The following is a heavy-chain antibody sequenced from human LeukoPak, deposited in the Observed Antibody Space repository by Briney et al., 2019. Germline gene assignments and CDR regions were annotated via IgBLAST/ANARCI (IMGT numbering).Heavy chain of an antibody. CDR1: GYSISSDYY. Sequence: SETLSLTCTVSGYSISSDYYWGWIRQPPGKGLEWIGSIYHSGSTYYNPSLKSRVTISVDTSKNQFSLKLSSVTAADTAVYYCARGPGPNLYYYRRAEHAFDIWGQGTMVTVSS. J-gene: IGHJ3*02. V-gene: IGHV4-38-2*02. CDR2: IYHSGST. CDR3: ARGPGPNLYYYRRAEHAFDI. D-gene: IGHD3-10*01.